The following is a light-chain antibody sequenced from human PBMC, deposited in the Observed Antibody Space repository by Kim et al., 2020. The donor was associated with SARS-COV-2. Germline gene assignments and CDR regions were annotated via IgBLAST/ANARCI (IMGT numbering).Light chain of an antibody. J-gene: IGLJ2*01. CDR2: QDD. Sequence: SYELTQPPSVSVSPGQKATIICSGNKLANKYAFWYQQKSGQSPVLVIYQDDKRPSGIPERFSGSNSGNTATLTISGTQTIDEADYYCQSWDDTTAVFGGGTQLTVL. CDR1: KLANKY. V-gene: IGLV3-1*01. CDR3: QSWDDTTAV.